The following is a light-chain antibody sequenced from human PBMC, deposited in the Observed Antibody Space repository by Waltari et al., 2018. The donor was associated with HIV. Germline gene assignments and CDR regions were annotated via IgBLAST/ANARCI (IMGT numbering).Light chain of an antibody. V-gene: IGLV2-11*01. Sequence: QSALTQPRSVSGCPGQSVTISCTGTSSDVGSYNYVSWYQQHPGKAPKLMIYDVSKRPSGVPDRFSGSKSGNTASLTISGLQAEDEADYYCCSYAGSYTLVFGGGTKLTVL. J-gene: IGLJ2*01. CDR1: SSDVGSYNY. CDR3: CSYAGSYTLV. CDR2: DVS.